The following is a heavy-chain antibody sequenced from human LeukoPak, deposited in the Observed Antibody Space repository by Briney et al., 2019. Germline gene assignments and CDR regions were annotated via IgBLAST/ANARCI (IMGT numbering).Heavy chain of an antibody. J-gene: IGHJ3*02. CDR1: GGTFSSYA. CDR3: ARDQKSSSGWYDAFDI. D-gene: IGHD6-19*01. V-gene: IGHV1-69*05. Sequence: SVKVSCKASGGTFSSYAISWVRQAPGQGREWMGGIIPIFGTANYAQKFQGRVTITTDESTSTAYMELSSLRSEDTAVYYCARDQKSSSGWYDAFDIWGQGTMVTVSS. CDR2: IIPIFGTA.